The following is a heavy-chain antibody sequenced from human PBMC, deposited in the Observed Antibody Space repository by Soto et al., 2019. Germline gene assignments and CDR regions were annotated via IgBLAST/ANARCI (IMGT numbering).Heavy chain of an antibody. CDR1: GFTFSDYY. V-gene: IGHV3-11*01. Sequence: GGSLRLSCAASGFTFSDYYMSWIRQAPGKGLEWVSYISSSGSTIYYADSVKGRFTISRDNAKNSLYLQMNSLRAEDTAVYYCARVGATHTQNNWFDPWGQGTLVTVSS. CDR3: ARVGATHTQNNWFDP. CDR2: ISSSGSTI. J-gene: IGHJ5*02.